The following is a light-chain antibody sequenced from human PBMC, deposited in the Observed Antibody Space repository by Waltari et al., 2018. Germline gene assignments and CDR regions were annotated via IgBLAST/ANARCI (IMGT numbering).Light chain of an antibody. J-gene: IGLJ1*01. CDR3: CLYTTNFYV. CDR1: SNDVAPFAR. CDR2: EVS. V-gene: IGLV2-18*01. Sequence: QSALTQPPSVSGSPGQSVPLPCTGPSNDVAPFARVSCYQPPPVTAPNLFIFEVSNRPSGVPDRFSGSASGNTASLTISGLQAEDEADYYCCLYTTNFYVFAPATKVTVL.